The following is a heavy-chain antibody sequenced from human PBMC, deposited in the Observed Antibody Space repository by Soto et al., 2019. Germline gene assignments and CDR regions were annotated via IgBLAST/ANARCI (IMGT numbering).Heavy chain of an antibody. CDR2: ISGSGSRT. Sequence: GSLRLSCAASGFTFSIYAMTWVRQGPGKGLEWVSSISGSGSRTYYADSVKGRFTISRDTFENTLYLQMNSLRAEDTAVYYCTKDHGSSGWEPLDYWGQGALVTVSS. J-gene: IGHJ4*02. D-gene: IGHD6-19*01. CDR3: TKDHGSSGWEPLDY. V-gene: IGHV3-23*01. CDR1: GFTFSIYA.